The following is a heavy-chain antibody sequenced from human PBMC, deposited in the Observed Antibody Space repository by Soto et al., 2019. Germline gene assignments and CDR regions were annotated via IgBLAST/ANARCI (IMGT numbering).Heavy chain of an antibody. D-gene: IGHD6-13*01. J-gene: IGHJ5*02. Sequence: GGSLRLSCAASGFTFSSYWMSWVRQAPGKGLEWVANIKQDGSEKYYVDSVKGRFTISRDNAKNSLYLQMNSLRAEDTAVYYCARFIAAAGTAWFGPWGQGTLVTVSS. V-gene: IGHV3-7*05. CDR1: GFTFSSYW. CDR3: ARFIAAAGTAWFGP. CDR2: IKQDGSEK.